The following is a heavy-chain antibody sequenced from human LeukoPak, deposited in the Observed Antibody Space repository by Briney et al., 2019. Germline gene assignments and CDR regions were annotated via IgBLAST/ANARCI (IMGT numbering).Heavy chain of an antibody. J-gene: IGHJ6*02. V-gene: IGHV2-5*02. CDR3: AHPSSYCTGFYYGIDL. Sequence: KXSGPTLVKPTQTLTLTCTFSGFSLSTSGVGVGWIRQPPGKALEWLALIYWDDDKRYSPSLKSRLTITKDPSKNPVVLTITHIDPFDPATYFCAHPSSYCTGFYYGIDLWGQGTTVTVSS. CDR1: GFSLSTSGVG. CDR2: IYWDDDK. D-gene: IGHD2-8*02.